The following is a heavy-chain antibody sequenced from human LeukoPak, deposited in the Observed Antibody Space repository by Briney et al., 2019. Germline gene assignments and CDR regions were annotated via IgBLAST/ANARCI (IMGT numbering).Heavy chain of an antibody. D-gene: IGHD1-1*01. J-gene: IGHJ1*01. CDR3: VRDGLEPPPD. CDR1: GFTFSSYS. V-gene: IGHV3-53*01. CDR2: LYTGNTT. Sequence: GGSLRLSCAASGFTFSSYSMNWVRQAPGKGLEWVSVLYTGNTTYYADSVKGRFTISRDSSKNTVYLQMTSLRAEDTAVYYCVRDGLEPPPDWGQGTLVTVSS.